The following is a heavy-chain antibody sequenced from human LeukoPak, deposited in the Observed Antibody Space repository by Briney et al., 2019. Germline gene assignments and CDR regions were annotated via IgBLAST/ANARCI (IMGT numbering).Heavy chain of an antibody. J-gene: IGHJ4*02. CDR1: GFSFRIYS. Sequence: GGSLRLSCAASGFSFRIYSMNWVRQAPGKGLEWISGIVGSADDTRHADSVKGRFTISRDNSKNTLYLQMNSLRAEDTAIYYCAKDLLQGDGYWDIDSWGQGTLVTVSS. V-gene: IGHV3-23*01. D-gene: IGHD5-24*01. CDR3: AKDLLQGDGYWDIDS. CDR2: IVGSADDT.